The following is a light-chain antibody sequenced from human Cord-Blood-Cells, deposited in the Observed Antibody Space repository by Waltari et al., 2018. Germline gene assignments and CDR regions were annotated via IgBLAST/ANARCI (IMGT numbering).Light chain of an antibody. CDR2: EGS. V-gene: IGLV2-23*03. Sequence: QSALTQPASVSGSPGQSITISCTGTSSDVGSYNLVSWYQQHPGKVPNLLIYEGSKRPSGVSHRFSGSKSGNTASLTISGLQAEDEADYYCCSYAGSSTFVFGGGTKLTVL. J-gene: IGLJ2*01. CDR3: CSYAGSSTFV. CDR1: SSDVGSYNL.